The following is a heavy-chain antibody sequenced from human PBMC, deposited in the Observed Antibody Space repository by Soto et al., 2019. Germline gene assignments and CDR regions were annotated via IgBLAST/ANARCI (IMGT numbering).Heavy chain of an antibody. CDR3: AREDEDASYHLDY. Sequence: PGGSLRLSCRASGFTFIRYTMNGGGQAPGKGLEWVSSISITTNSIYYADSVKGRFTISRDNADNSLHLQMNSLRAEDTAVYYCAREDEDASYHLDYWGQGTLVTVSS. V-gene: IGHV3-21*01. D-gene: IGHD3-16*02. J-gene: IGHJ4*02. CDR2: ISITTNSI. CDR1: GFTFIRYT.